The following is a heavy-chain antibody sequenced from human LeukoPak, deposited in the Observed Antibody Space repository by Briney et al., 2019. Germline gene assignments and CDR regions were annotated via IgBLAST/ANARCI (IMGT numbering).Heavy chain of an antibody. V-gene: IGHV4-59*01. CDR1: GAFISSYY. J-gene: IGHJ4*02. CDR2: IDYSGST. D-gene: IGHD4-17*01. Sequence: PSETLSLTCTVSGAFISSYYWSWIRQPPGKGLEWIGYIDYSGSTNYNPSLKSRVSISVDTSKNQFSLKLSSVTAADTAVYYCARHYYSDLFDYWGQGTLVTVSS. CDR3: ARHYYSDLFDY.